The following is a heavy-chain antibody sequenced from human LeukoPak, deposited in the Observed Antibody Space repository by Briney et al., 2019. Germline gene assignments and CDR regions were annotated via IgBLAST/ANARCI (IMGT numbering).Heavy chain of an antibody. CDR2: IKQDGTEK. D-gene: IGHD3-3*01. CDR1: GFTFSTYW. V-gene: IGHV3-7*01. CDR3: ARDRNTDFWSGYYTNYFDY. Sequence: GGSLRLSCAASGFTFSTYWMSWARRAPGKGLEWVATIKQDGTEKHYVDSVKGRFTISRDNAKNSLYLQMNSLRAEDTAVYYCARDRNTDFWSGYYTNYFDYWGQGTLVTVSS. J-gene: IGHJ4*02.